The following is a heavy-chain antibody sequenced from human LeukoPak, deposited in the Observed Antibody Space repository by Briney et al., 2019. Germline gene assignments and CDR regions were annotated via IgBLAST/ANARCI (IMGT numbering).Heavy chain of an antibody. J-gene: IGHJ4*02. CDR3: ASSELWFGDLDDY. CDR1: GFTFSSYE. D-gene: IGHD3-10*01. Sequence: GGSLRLSCAASGFTFSSYEMNWVRQAPGKGLEWVSYISSSGSTIYYADSVKGRFTISRDNAKNSLYLQMNSLRAEDTAVYYCASSELWFGDLDDYWGQGTLVTVSS. CDR2: ISSSGSTI. V-gene: IGHV3-48*03.